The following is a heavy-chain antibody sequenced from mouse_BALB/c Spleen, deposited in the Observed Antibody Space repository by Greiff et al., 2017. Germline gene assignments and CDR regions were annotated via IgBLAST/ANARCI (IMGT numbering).Heavy chain of an antibody. CDR2: ISNGGGST. D-gene: IGHD2-4*01. Sequence: EVKLVESGGGLVQPGGSLKLSCAASGFTFSSYTMSWVRQTPEKRLEWVAYISNGGGSTYYPDTVKGRFTISRDNAKNTLYLQMSSLKSEDTAMYYCARRIYYDYGMDYWGQGTSVTVSS. J-gene: IGHJ4*01. CDR3: ARRIYYDYGMDY. V-gene: IGHV5-12-2*01. CDR1: GFTFSSYT.